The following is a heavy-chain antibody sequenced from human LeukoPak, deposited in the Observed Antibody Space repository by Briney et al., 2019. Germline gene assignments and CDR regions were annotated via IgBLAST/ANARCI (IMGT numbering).Heavy chain of an antibody. V-gene: IGHV3-30*04. J-gene: IGHJ4*02. Sequence: GGSLRLSCAASGFTFSSYAMHWVRQAPGKGLEWVAVISYDGSNKYYADSVKGRFTISRDNSKNTLYLQMNSLRAEDTAVYYCARDFGFRDGDYVDYWGQGTLVTVSS. D-gene: IGHD5-24*01. CDR1: GFTFSSYA. CDR2: ISYDGSNK. CDR3: ARDFGFRDGDYVDY.